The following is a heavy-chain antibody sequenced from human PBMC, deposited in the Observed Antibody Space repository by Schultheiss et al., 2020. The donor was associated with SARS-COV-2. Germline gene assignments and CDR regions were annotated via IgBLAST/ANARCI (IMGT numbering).Heavy chain of an antibody. Sequence: GESLKISCKASGYTFTSYGISWVRQAPGQGLEWMGWISAYNGNTNYAQMLQGRVTMTTDTSTSTAYMELRSLRSDDTAVYYCARVLFPTSGTIRDPYYSYYYGMDVWGQGTTVTVSS. D-gene: IGHD1-26*01. V-gene: IGHV1-18*04. CDR3: ARVLFPTSGTIRDPYYSYYYGMDV. CDR2: ISAYNGNT. J-gene: IGHJ6*02. CDR1: GYTFTSYG.